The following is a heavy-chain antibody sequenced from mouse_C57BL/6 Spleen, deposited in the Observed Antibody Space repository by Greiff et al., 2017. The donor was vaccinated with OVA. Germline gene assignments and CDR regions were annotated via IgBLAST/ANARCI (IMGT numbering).Heavy chain of an antibody. D-gene: IGHD2-2*01. CDR1: GFTFSDYY. V-gene: IGHV5-12*01. CDR2: ISNGGGST. Sequence: EVKLMESGGGLVQPGGSLKLSCAASGFTFSDYYMYWVRQTPEKRLEWVAYISNGGGSTYYPDTVKGRFTISRDNAKNTLFLQMSRLKSEDTAMNYCARGGIYYGYDDAMDYWGQGTSVTVSS. CDR3: ARGGIYYGYDDAMDY. J-gene: IGHJ4*01.